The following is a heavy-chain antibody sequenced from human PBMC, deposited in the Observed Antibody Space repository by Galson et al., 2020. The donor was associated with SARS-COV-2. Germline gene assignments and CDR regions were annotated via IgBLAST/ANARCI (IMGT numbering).Heavy chain of an antibody. D-gene: IGHD3-3*01. J-gene: IGHJ4*02. Sequence: ESGPTLVKPTQTLTLTCTFSGFSLTTSGVGVGWIRQPPGKALEWLARIYWNDDKRYSPSLKSRLTITKDTSKNQVVLTMTNMDPVDTATYFCAHSARSSLTIFGVVIVKDYFDYWGQGTLVTVSS. V-gene: IGHV2-5*01. CDR2: IYWNDDK. CDR3: AHSARSSLTIFGVVIVKDYFDY. CDR1: GFSLTTSGVG.